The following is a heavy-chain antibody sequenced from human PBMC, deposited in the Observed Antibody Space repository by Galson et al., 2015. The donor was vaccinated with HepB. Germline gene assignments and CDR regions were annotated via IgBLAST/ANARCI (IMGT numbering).Heavy chain of an antibody. D-gene: IGHD3-10*01. J-gene: IGHJ4*02. V-gene: IGHV3-23*01. CDR3: AKDQRGFMVRRVSYYFDY. CDR2: IRGSGSST. Sequence: SLRLSCAASGFTFSSYAMRWVRQAPGQGLEWVSAIRGSGSSTYYADSVKGRFTISRDNSKNTLYLQMNSLRAEDTAVYYCAKDQRGFMVRRVSYYFDYWGQGTLVTVSS. CDR1: GFTFSSYA.